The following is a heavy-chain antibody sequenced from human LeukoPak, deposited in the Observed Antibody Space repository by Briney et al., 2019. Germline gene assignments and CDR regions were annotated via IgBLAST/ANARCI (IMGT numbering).Heavy chain of an antibody. J-gene: IGHJ4*02. CDR3: AREGHYDSSGYFDY. CDR2: INPNSGGT. CDR1: GYTFTGYY. V-gene: IGHV1-2*02. D-gene: IGHD3-22*01. Sequence: ASVKVSCKASGYTFTGYYMHWVRQAPGQGLEWMGWINPNSGGTNYAQKFQGRVTMTRDTSISTAYMELSRLRSDDTAVYYCAREGHYDSSGYFDYWGQGTLVTVSS.